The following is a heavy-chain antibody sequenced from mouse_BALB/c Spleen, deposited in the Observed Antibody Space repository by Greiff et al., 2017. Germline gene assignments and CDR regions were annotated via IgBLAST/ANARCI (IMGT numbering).Heavy chain of an antibody. Sequence: VKLMESGPELVKPGASVKISCKASGYAFSSSWMNWVKQRPGQGLEWIGRIYPGDGDTNYNGKFKGKATLTADKSSSTAYMQLSSLTSVDSAVYFCARGATVAMDYWGQGTSVTVSS. CDR3: ARGATVAMDY. CDR2: IYPGDGDT. J-gene: IGHJ4*01. CDR1: GYAFSSSW. V-gene: IGHV1-82*01. D-gene: IGHD1-1*01.